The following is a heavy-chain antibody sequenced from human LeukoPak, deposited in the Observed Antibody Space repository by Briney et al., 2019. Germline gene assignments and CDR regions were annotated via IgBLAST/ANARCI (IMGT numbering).Heavy chain of an antibody. D-gene: IGHD5-18*01. V-gene: IGHV4-59*01. J-gene: IGHJ4*02. CDR1: GGSINTYY. CDR2: IYYSENT. CDR3: ARVIRARSYGHFFDN. Sequence: PSETLSLTCAVSGGSINTYYWSWIRQPPGKGLEWIGYIYYSENTNYNPSLKRRVTLSADTSKNQFSLTLTSVTAADTAVYYCARVIRARSYGHFFDNWGQGTLVTVFS.